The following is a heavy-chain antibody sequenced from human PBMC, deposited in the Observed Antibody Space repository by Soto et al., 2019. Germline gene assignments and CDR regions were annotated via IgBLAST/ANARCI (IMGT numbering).Heavy chain of an antibody. V-gene: IGHV3-30*02. J-gene: IGHJ4*02. Sequence: GGSLRLSCAASGFTFNAYGLHWVRQAPGKGLEWVAIITSDANVKYYADSVKGRFTISRDNSKNMLYLQLNVLRPEDTAVYYCAKGGSFDIWGQGTLVTVSS. CDR1: GFTFNAYG. D-gene: IGHD6-6*01. CDR2: ITSDANVK. CDR3: AKGGSFDI.